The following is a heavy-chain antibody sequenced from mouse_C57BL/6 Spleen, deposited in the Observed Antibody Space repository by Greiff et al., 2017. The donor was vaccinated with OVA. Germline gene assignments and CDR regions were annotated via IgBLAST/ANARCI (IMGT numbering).Heavy chain of an antibody. D-gene: IGHD2-4*01. V-gene: IGHV2-6-1*01. CDR2: IWSDGST. CDR3: ARHGGYDYDDWYFDV. CDR1: GFSLTSYG. J-gene: IGHJ1*03. Sequence: VQLVESGPGLVAPSQSLSITCTVSGFSLTSYGVHWVRQPPGKGLEWLVVIWSDGSTTYNSALKSRLSISKDNSKSQVFLKMNSLQTDDTAMYYCARHGGYDYDDWYFDVWGTGTTVTVSS.